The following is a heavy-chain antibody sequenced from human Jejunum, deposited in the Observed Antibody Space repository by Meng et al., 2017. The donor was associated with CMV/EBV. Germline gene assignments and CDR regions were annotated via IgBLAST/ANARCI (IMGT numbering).Heavy chain of an antibody. CDR1: FNTYT. V-gene: IGHV1-69*02. CDR3: ATSTATTSNYRRVWNL. Sequence: FNTYTFNWVRQAPGQGLEWMGRVIPILNMADSAQNFQGRVTIIADRSTSTVYLELTSLRSDDTAVYYCATSTATTSNYRRVWNLWGQGTEVTVSS. CDR2: VIPILNMA. D-gene: IGHD1-1*01. J-gene: IGHJ4*02.